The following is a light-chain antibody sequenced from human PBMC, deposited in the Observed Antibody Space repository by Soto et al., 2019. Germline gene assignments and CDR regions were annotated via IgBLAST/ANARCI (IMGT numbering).Light chain of an antibody. J-gene: IGKJ1*01. Sequence: EIVMTQSPATLSVSPGERATLSCRASQSVSSYLAWYQQKPVQAPRLLIYDASNRATGIPARFSGSGSGTDFTLTISSLEPEDFAVYYCQQYNNWPPWTFGQGTKVDIK. V-gene: IGKV3-11*01. CDR3: QQYNNWPPWT. CDR2: DAS. CDR1: QSVSSY.